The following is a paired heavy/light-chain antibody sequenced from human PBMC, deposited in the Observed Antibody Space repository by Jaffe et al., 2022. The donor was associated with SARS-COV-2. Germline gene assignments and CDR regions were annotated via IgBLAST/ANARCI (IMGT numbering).Heavy chain of an antibody. D-gene: IGHD6-19*01. J-gene: IGHJ4*02. Sequence: EVQLVESGGGFVQPGGSLRLSCAASGFTVRNYDFHWVRQTPGQDLEWVSGIGTAGDTYYPDSVKGRFTFSRDNARNSLYLQMDSLTAGDTAIYYCAREVHDSYNSAWMFDYWGQGALVTVSS. CDR2: IGTAGDT. CDR3: AREVHDSYNSAWMFDY. V-gene: IGHV3-13*01. CDR1: GFTVRNYD.
Light chain of an antibody. CDR1: QSVSSTS. J-gene: IGKJ2*01. Sequence: EVVLTQSPGTLSLSPGERATLSCRASQSVSSTSLAWYQQKPGQPPRLLIYGASSRATGIPDRFSGSGSATDFTLTISRLEPEDFAVYYCQQFSSPSGSPPVTFGQGTKLE. V-gene: IGKV3-20*01. CDR2: GAS. CDR3: QQFSSPSGSPPVT.